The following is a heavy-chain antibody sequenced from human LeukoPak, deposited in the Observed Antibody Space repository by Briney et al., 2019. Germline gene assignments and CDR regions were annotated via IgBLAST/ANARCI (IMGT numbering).Heavy chain of an antibody. CDR2: IIPIFGTA. V-gene: IGHV1-69*13. CDR3: ATQQLARYYYYYYMDV. D-gene: IGHD6-13*01. J-gene: IGHJ6*03. CDR1: GCTFTSYG. Sequence: SVKVSCKASGCTFTSYGISWVRQAPGQGLEWMGGIIPIFGTANYAQKFQGRVTITADESTSTAYMELSSLRSEDTAVYYCATQQLARYYYYYYMDVWGKGTTVTISS.